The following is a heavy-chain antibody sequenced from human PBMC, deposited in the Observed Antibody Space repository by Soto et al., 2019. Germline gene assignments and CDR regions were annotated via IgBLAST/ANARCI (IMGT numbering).Heavy chain of an antibody. V-gene: IGHV3-21*01. J-gene: IGHJ4*02. CDR2: ISSSGSYI. CDR3: SRESWTFVGVIGFYDY. Sequence: GGSLRLSCAASGFTFSSYSMNWVRQAPGKGLEWVSSISSSGSYIYYADSVKGRFTITRDNAKNSLYMQMNSLRAEDTAVYYCSRESWTFVGVIGFYDYWGQGTLVTVSS. D-gene: IGHD3-16*02. CDR1: GFTFSSYS.